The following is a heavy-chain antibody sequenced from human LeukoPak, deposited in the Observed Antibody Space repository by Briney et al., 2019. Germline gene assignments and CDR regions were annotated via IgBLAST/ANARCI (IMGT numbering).Heavy chain of an antibody. CDR1: GGSFSGYY. Sequence: SETLSLTCAVYGGSFSGYYWSWIRQPPGKGLEWIGEINHSGSTNYNPSLKSRVTISVDTSKNQFSLKLSSVTASDTAVYYCARTRLKGGSGAWYFDLWGRGTLVTVSS. CDR3: ARTRLKGGSGAWYFDL. D-gene: IGHD2-15*01. V-gene: IGHV4-34*01. CDR2: INHSGST. J-gene: IGHJ2*01.